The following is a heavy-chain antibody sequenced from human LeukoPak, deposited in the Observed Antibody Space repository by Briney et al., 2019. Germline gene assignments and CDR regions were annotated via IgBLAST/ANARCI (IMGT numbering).Heavy chain of an antibody. CDR3: AKPFGFLEWLYGGYFDS. Sequence: SGTLSLTCAVSGGSISSSNWWSWVRQPPGKGLEWIGEIYHSGSTNYNPSLKSRVTISVDKSKNQFSLKLSSVTAADTAVYYCAKPFGFLEWLYGGYFDSWGQGTLVTVSS. D-gene: IGHD3-3*01. J-gene: IGHJ4*02. V-gene: IGHV4-4*02. CDR1: GGSISSSNW. CDR2: IYHSGST.